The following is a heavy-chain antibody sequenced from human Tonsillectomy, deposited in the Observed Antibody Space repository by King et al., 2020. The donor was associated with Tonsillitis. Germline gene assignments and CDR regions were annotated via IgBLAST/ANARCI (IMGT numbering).Heavy chain of an antibody. CDR3: AREKEWELHTRYGMDV. CDR1: GFTFSNYG. V-gene: IGHV3-30*03. CDR2: MSYDGSNK. J-gene: IGHJ6*02. Sequence: VQLVESGGGVVQPGRSLRLSCAASGFTFSNYGMHWVRQAPGKGLEWVTVMSYDGSNKYYADSVKGRFTISRDNSKNTLYLQMNSLRAGDTAVYYCAREKEWELHTRYGMDVGGQGTTVTVSS. D-gene: IGHD1-26*01.